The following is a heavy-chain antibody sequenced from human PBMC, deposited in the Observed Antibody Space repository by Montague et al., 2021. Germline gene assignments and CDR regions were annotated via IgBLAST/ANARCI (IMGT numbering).Heavy chain of an antibody. V-gene: IGHV3-11*06. D-gene: IGHD6-13*01. CDR1: GFTFNNYF. CDR3: ARVGLTVAAGMIDY. J-gene: IGHJ4*02. Sequence: SLRLSCAASGFTFNNYFMSWFRQAPGKGLEWVSYIGTSSRFTRYADSVKGRFTISRDNAMNSLYLQMTAVRGEDTAVYYCARVGLTVAAGMIDYWGQGTLVTVSS. CDR2: IGTSSRFT.